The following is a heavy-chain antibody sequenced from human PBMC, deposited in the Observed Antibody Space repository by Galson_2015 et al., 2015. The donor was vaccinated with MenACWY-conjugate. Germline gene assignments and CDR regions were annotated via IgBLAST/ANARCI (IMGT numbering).Heavy chain of an antibody. CDR3: AHRRHWGLREKPDAFDV. J-gene: IGHJ3*01. D-gene: IGHD7-27*01. CDR1: GFSLSTNKMG. V-gene: IGHV2-5*02. CDR2: IYWDDEK. Sequence: ALVKPTQTLTLTCTFSGFSLSTNKMGVGWIRQPPGKALEWLALIYWDDEKHYNPSLKSRLTITKDTSKNQVVLTLTNMDPVDTGTYYCAHRRHWGLREKPDAFDVWGQGTLVTVSS.